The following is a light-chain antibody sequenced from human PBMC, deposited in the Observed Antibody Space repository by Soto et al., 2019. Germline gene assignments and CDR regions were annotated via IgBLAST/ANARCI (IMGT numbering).Light chain of an antibody. Sequence: AIQMTQTPSSLSASVGDRVTITCRASQGIRNDLGWFQQKPGKAPKLLIYAASSLQSGVPSRFSGSGSGTDFTLTISSLQPEDFATYYCLQDYNYPWTFGQGTKVEIK. J-gene: IGKJ1*01. V-gene: IGKV1-6*01. CDR3: LQDYNYPWT. CDR2: AAS. CDR1: QGIRND.